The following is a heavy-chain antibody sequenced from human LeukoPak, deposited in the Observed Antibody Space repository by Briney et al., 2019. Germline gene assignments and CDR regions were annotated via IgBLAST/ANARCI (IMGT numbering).Heavy chain of an antibody. CDR3: VPPPPRVVSATAPRSD. V-gene: IGHV3-23*01. J-gene: IGHJ4*02. D-gene: IGHD2-21*01. CDR1: GFIFSQYS. Sequence: GGSLRLSCAASGFIFSQYSMNWVRQAPGKGLEWVSAITSSGGSTYYADSVKGRFTISRDNSKNTLYLQMSNLRAEDTAVYYCVPPPPRVVSATAPRSDWGQGTLVTVSS. CDR2: ITSSGGST.